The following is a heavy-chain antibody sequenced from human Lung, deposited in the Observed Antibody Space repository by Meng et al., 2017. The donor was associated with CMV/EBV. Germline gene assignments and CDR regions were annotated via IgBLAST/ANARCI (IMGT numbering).Heavy chain of an antibody. D-gene: IGHD1-1*01. J-gene: IGHJ3*02. CDR2: ISSSGSTI. V-gene: IGHV3-48*03. CDR3: SRQSPFSTKGWNHYSFDI. CDR1: GFTFSSYE. Sequence: SCVVSGFTFSSYEINWVRQAPGKGLEWVSYISSSGSTIYYADSVKGRFTISRDNAKKSLFLQMNSLRAEDTAVYYCSRQSPFSTKGWNHYSFDIXGKGXVVTVSS.